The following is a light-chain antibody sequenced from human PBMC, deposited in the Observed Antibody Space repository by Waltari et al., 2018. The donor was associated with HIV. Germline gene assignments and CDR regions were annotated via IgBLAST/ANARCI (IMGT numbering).Light chain of an antibody. CDR1: QSVSSSY. J-gene: IGKJ1*01. V-gene: IGKV3-20*01. CDR2: GAS. CDR3: QQSET. Sequence: EIVLTQSPGTLSLSPGERATPSCRARQSVSSSYLAWYQQKSGQAPRLLIYGASSRATGIPDRFSGSGSGTEFTLTIARLEPEDFAVYYCQQSETFGQGTRVEIK.